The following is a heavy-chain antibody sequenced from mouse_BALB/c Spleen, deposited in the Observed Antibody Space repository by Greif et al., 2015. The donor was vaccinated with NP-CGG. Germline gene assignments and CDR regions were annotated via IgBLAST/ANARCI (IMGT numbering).Heavy chain of an antibody. CDR3: ARDIYYGTRNWFAY. CDR1: GFTFSDYY. D-gene: IGHD2-1*01. V-gene: IGHV5-4*02. CDR2: ISDGGSYT. J-gene: IGHJ3*01. Sequence: EVNVVESGGGLVKPGGSLKLSCAASGFTFSDYYMYWVRQTPEKRLEWVATISDGGSYTYYPDSVKGRFTISRDNAKNNLYLQMSSLKSEDTAMYYCARDIYYGTRNWFAYWGQGTLVTVSA.